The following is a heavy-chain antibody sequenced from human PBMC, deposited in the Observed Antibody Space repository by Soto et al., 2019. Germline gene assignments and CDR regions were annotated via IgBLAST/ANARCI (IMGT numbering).Heavy chain of an antibody. CDR3: AKDIGTKTQLDX. V-gene: IGHV3-9*01. J-gene: IGHJ4*01. Sequence: PGGALRLSCAASGFTFDDYAMYWVRQTPGKGVEWVSGISANSGNIGYADSVKGRFTISRYNAKNYLYLQMDSIRDGDSGLYYCAKDIGTKTQLDXWGHGTHVTDSX. D-gene: IGHD1-1*01. CDR2: ISANSGNI. CDR1: GFTFDDYA.